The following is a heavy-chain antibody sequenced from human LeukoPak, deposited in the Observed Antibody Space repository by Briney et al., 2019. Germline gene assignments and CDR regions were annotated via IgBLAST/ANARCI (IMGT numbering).Heavy chain of an antibody. V-gene: IGHV4-59*01. CDR1: GGSFSGYY. J-gene: IGHJ6*03. CDR2: IYYSGST. Sequence: SETLSLTCAVYGGSFSGYYWSWIRQPPGKGLEWIGYIYYSGSTNYNPSLKSRVTISVDTSKNQFSLKLSSVTAADTAVYYCARASRDYYYYYMDVWGKGTTVTVSS. CDR3: ARASRDYYYYYMDV.